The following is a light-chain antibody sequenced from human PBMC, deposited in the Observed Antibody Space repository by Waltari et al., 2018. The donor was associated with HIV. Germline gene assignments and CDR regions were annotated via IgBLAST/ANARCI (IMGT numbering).Light chain of an antibody. CDR1: QSLLHSQGYNY. V-gene: IGKV2-28*01. CDR3: MQALQTPRT. Sequence: EIVMTQSPLSLHVIPGETASITCRSNQSLLHSQGYNYLDWYLPKSGQSPQLLIYLGSYRASGVPDRFSGSGSGTDFTLKITNVETQDVGIYYCMQALQTPRTFGQGTKVEIK. J-gene: IGKJ1*01. CDR2: LGS.